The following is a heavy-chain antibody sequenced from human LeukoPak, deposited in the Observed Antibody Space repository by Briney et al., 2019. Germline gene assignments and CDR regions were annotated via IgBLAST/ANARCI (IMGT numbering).Heavy chain of an antibody. V-gene: IGHV3-48*03. CDR2: ISSRGGTI. J-gene: IGHJ6*02. CDR1: GFTFSSYE. Sequence: GGSLRLSCAASGFTFSSYEMNWVRQAPGKGLEWVSHISSRGGTIHYADSVKGRFTISRDNAKNSVCLQMNSLRAEDTAVYYCAKGYYYYGMDVWGQGTTVTVSS. CDR3: AKGYYYYGMDV.